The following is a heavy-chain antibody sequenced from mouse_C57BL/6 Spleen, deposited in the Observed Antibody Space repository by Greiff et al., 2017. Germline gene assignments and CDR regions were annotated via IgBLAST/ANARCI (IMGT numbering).Heavy chain of an antibody. V-gene: IGHV5-17*01. Sequence: EVQLVESGGGLVKPGGSLKLSCAASGFTFSDYGMHWVRQAPEQGLEWVAYISSGSSTIYYADTVKGRFTISRDNAKNTLFLQMTSLTSEDTAVXYCARDWGDGCYASSFDYWGQGTTLTVSS. CDR3: ARDWGDGCYASSFDY. CDR2: ISSGSSTI. J-gene: IGHJ2*01. CDR1: GFTFSDYG. D-gene: IGHD2-3*01.